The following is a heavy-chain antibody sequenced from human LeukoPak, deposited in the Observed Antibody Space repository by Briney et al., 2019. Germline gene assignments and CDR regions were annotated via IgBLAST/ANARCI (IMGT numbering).Heavy chain of an antibody. CDR1: GFTFGDYA. J-gene: IGHJ6*04. CDR3: TREGEHYYDSSGYYRGGDV. CDR2: IRSKAYGGTT. V-gene: IGHV3-49*04. D-gene: IGHD3-22*01. Sequence: SGGSLRLSCTASGFTFGDYAMSWVRQAPGKGLEWVGFIRSKAYGGTTEYAASVKGRFTISRDDSKSIAYLQMNSLKTEDTAVYYCTREGEHYYDSSGYYRGGDVWGKGTTVTISS.